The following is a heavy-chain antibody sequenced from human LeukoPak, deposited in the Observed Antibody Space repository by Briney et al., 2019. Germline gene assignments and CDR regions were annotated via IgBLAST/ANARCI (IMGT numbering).Heavy chain of an antibody. CDR3: ARDGYSSSYYYYYMDV. CDR2: IYTSGST. D-gene: IGHD6-13*01. J-gene: IGHJ6*03. Sequence: SETLSLTCTVSGGSISSGSYYWSWIRQPAGKGLEWIGRIYTSGSTNYNPSLKSRVTISVDTSKNQFSLKLSSVTAADTAVYYCARDGYSSSYYYYYMDVWGKGTTVTISS. CDR1: GGSISSGSYY. V-gene: IGHV4-61*02.